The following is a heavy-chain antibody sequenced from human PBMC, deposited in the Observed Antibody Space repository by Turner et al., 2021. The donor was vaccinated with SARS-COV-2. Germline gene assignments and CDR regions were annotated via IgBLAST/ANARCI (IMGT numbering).Heavy chain of an antibody. CDR1: GGSISSSSYY. J-gene: IGHJ4*02. CDR3: ARHSPELRGDFFDY. D-gene: IGHD1-26*01. Sequence: QLQLQESGPGLVRLSETLSLTCTVPGGSISSSSYYWGWVRQPPGTGLEWIGSIYYSGSTYNNSSLKSRVTMSVDTSKNQFSLKLTSVTAADTAVYYCARHSPELRGDFFDYWGQGTLVTVSS. V-gene: IGHV4-39*01. CDR2: IYYSGST.